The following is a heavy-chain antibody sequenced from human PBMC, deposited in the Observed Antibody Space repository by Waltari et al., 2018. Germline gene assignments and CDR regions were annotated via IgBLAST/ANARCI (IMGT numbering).Heavy chain of an antibody. J-gene: IGHJ4*02. CDR2: VGFDGRNK. CDR1: GFSFSSFA. CDR3: AKDVEGELYYFDN. Sequence: VQLVESGGGVVQPGRSLRLSCAASGFSFSSFAMHWVRRSPVLGLYWVEVVGFDGRNKFYAESVKGRFTISRDNSKNTLYLQMESLRAEDTAIYYCAKDVEGELYYFDNWGQGTLVTVSS. D-gene: IGHD3-16*01. V-gene: IGHV3-30*18.